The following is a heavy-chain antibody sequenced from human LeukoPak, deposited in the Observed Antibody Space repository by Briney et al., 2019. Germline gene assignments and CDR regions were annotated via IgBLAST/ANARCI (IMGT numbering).Heavy chain of an antibody. Sequence: GGSLRLSCAASGFTFNDYAMHWVRQAPGRGLEWVSSISTNSGSMDYADSMKGRFVISIDNAKNSLYLQMNSLRPEDTALYYCARTTGPKDAFDIWGQGTMGTVSS. D-gene: IGHD1-1*01. CDR2: ISTNSGSM. CDR1: GFTFNDYA. J-gene: IGHJ3*02. CDR3: ARTTGPKDAFDI. V-gene: IGHV3-9*01.